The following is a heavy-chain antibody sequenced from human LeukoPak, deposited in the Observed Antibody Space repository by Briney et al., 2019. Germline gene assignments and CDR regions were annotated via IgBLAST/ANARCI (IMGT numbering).Heavy chain of an antibody. CDR2: IYYSGST. CDR3: AGVAGTGRDY. CDR1: GGSISSSSYY. Sequence: SETLSLTCTVSGGSISSSSYYWSWIRQPPGKGLEWIGYIYYSGSTNYNPSLKSRVTISVDTSKNQFSLKLSSVTAADTAVYYCAGVAGTGRDYWGQGTLVTVSS. J-gene: IGHJ4*02. V-gene: IGHV4-61*05. D-gene: IGHD6-19*01.